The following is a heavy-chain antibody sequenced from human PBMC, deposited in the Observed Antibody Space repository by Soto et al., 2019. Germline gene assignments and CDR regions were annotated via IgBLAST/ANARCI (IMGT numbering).Heavy chain of an antibody. V-gene: IGHV3-15*07. Sequence: LRLSCAASGFTFSNAWMNWVRQAPGKGLEWVGRIKSKTDGGTTDYAAPVKGRFTISRDDSKNTLYLQMNSLKTEDTAVYYCTTPGGAVAGNYYYYYYGMDVWGQGTTVTVSS. CDR1: GFTFSNAW. CDR3: TTPGGAVAGNYYYYYYGMDV. CDR2: IKSKTDGGTT. D-gene: IGHD6-19*01. J-gene: IGHJ6*02.